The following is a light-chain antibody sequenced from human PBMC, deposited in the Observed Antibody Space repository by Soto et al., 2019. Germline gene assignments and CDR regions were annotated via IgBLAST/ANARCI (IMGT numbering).Light chain of an antibody. CDR3: QQYGSSPVT. CDR2: GAS. V-gene: IGKV3-20*01. Sequence: EIVLTQSPGTLSLSPGERATLSCRASQSVSNNYLAWYQQKPGQAPRLLIYGASSRATGIPDRFSGSGSGTDCTHTSSRLEPEDFAVYFWQQYGSSPVTFGQGTRLEIK. J-gene: IGKJ5*01. CDR1: QSVSNNY.